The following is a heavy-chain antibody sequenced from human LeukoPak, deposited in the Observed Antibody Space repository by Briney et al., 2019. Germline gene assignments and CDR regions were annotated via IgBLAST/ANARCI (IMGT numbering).Heavy chain of an antibody. CDR3: ARDKLGRGVITATIDY. V-gene: IGHV3-33*01. CDR2: IWYDGSNK. D-gene: IGHD3-10*01. CDR1: GFTFSSYG. Sequence: PGRSLRLSCAASGFTFSSYGMHWVRQAPGKGLEWVAVIWYDGSNKYYADSVKGRFTISRDNSKNTLYLQMNSPRAEDTAVYYCARDKLGRGVITATIDYWGQGTLVTVSS. J-gene: IGHJ4*02.